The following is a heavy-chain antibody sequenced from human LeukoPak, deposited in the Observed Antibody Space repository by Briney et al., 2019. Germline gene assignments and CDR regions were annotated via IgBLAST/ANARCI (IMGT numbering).Heavy chain of an antibody. CDR3: ARGHGYPYGMDV. CDR2: INHSGCT. J-gene: IGHJ6*04. CDR1: GGSFSGYY. V-gene: IGHV4-34*01. D-gene: IGHD5-18*01. Sequence: SETLSLTCAVYGGSFSGYYWSWIRQPPGKGLEWIGEINHSGCTNYNPSLKSRVTISVVTSKNQFSLKLSSVTAADTAVYYCARGHGYPYGMDVWGKGTTVTVSS.